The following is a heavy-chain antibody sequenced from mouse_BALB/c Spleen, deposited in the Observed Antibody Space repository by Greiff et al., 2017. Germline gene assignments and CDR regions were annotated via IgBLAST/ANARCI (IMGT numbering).Heavy chain of an antibody. J-gene: IGHJ4*01. Sequence: EVQGVESGGGLVKPGGSLKLSCAASGFTFSSYAMSWVRQTPEKRLEWVASISSGGSTYYPDSVKGRFTISRDNARNILYLQMSSLRSEDTAMYYCARRTVRRDAMDYWGQGTSVTVSS. CDR2: ISSGGST. D-gene: IGHD2-14*01. V-gene: IGHV5-6-5*01. CDR3: ARRTVRRDAMDY. CDR1: GFTFSSYA.